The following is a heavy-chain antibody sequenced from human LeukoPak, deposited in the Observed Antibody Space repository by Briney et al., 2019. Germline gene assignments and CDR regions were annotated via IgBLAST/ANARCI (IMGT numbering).Heavy chain of an antibody. D-gene: IGHD6-13*01. CDR2: IKQDGSEK. V-gene: IGHV3-7*01. Sequence: GGSLRLSCAASGFTFSSYAMSWVRQAPGKGLEWVANIKQDGSEKYYVDSVKGRFTISRDNAKNSLYLQMNSLRAEDTAVYYCARRYSSSWYAYYYYYYYMDVWGKGTTVTVSS. J-gene: IGHJ6*03. CDR3: ARRYSSSWYAYYYYYYYMDV. CDR1: GFTFSSYA.